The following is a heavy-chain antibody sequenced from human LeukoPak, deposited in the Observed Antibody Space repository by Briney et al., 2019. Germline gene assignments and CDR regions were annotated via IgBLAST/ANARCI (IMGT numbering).Heavy chain of an antibody. Sequence: SVKVSCKTSGYTFTIYGISWVRQAPGQGLEWMGGIIPIFGTANYAQKFQGRVTITADESTSTAYMELSSLRSEDTAVYYCARAARYNWNDPNLHDAFDIWGQGTMVTVSS. D-gene: IGHD1-1*01. CDR1: GYTFTIYG. CDR2: IIPIFGTA. J-gene: IGHJ3*02. CDR3: ARAARYNWNDPNLHDAFDI. V-gene: IGHV1-69*13.